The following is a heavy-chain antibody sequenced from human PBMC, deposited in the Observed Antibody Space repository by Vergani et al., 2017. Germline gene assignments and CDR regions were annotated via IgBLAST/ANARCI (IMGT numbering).Heavy chain of an antibody. CDR2: IKSDSSIT. J-gene: IGHJ6*02. CDR3: AGDRYYLGSGSYPYFYYYGLDV. Sequence: DVHLAESGGGFFQPGGSLRLSCSASGFSFNSYWMHWVRQVPGKGLLWVSRIKSDSSITAYADSVKGRFTISRDNAQNTLYLQMNSLRAEVTGVYYCAGDRYYLGSGSYPYFYYYGLDVWGQGTAVTVSS. V-gene: IGHV3-74*03. CDR1: GFSFNSYW. D-gene: IGHD3-10*01.